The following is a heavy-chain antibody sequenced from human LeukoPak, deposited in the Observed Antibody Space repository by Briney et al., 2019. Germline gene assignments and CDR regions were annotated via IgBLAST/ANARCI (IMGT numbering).Heavy chain of an antibody. CDR3: ARERGRYYYDSSGYLPAY. CDR2: IIPILGIA. D-gene: IGHD3-22*01. J-gene: IGHJ4*02. Sequence: SVKVSCKASGGTFSSYTISWVRQAPGQGLEWMGRIIPILGIANYAQKFQGRVTITADKSTSTAYMELSSLRSEDTAVYYCARERGRYYYDSSGYLPAYWGQGTLVTVSS. CDR1: GGTFSSYT. V-gene: IGHV1-69*04.